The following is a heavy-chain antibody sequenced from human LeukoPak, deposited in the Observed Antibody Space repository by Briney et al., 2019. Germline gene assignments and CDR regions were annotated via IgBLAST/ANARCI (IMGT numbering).Heavy chain of an antibody. CDR2: ISSSSGTI. D-gene: IGHD1-26*01. V-gene: IGHV3-48*02. Sequence: GGSLRLSSPAPEFTFRTFRINWVRKAPGKGLEWLSYISSSSGTIYYADSVKGRFTISRDNAKNSLFLQMNSLRDEDTAVYYCAKDLGRYRNNFFDYWGQGNLVTVSS. CDR3: AKDLGRYRNNFFDY. CDR1: EFTFRTFR. J-gene: IGHJ4*02.